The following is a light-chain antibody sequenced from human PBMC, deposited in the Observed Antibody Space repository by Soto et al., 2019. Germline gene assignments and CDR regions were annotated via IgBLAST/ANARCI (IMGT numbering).Light chain of an antibody. CDR2: EDR. V-gene: IGLV2-14*01. CDR1: SSDVGSHKS. J-gene: IGLJ1*01. Sequence: QSVLTQPASVSGSPGQSITISCTGTSSDVGSHKSVSWYQQHPGKAPKLLIYEDRNRPSGVSNRFSGSESGNTASLTLSGLQSEDEADYYCCSSAGGGTYVFGPGTKLTVL. CDR3: CSSAGGGTYV.